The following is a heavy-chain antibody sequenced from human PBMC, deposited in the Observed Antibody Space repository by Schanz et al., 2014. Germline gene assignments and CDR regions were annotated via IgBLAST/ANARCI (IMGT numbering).Heavy chain of an antibody. D-gene: IGHD1-26*01. CDR2: IGSSSTTM. V-gene: IGHV3-48*04. Sequence: EVYLVESGGGLVQPGGSLRLSCAASGFTFFTYNMNWVRQAPGRGLEWISYIGSSSTTMYYADSVKGRFTISRDNARNSLYLQMTSLRAEDTALYYCTRDRAYHSFDYWGQGTLVTVSS. CDR3: TRDRAYHSFDY. J-gene: IGHJ4*02. CDR1: GFTFFTYN.